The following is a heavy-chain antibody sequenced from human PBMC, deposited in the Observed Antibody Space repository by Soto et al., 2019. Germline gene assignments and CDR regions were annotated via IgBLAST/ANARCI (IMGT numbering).Heavy chain of an antibody. CDR3: ARDHPHSYGVYYFDY. V-gene: IGHV4-39*07. Sequence: SATLSLTCTVSGGSISSSSYYWGWFRQPPGKGLEWIGYIFYSGSTYYNPSLKNRVTISVDTSKNQVSLKVNSVTAADTAVYYCARDHPHSYGVYYFDYWGQGTPVTVS. CDR1: GGSISSSSYY. J-gene: IGHJ4*02. CDR2: IFYSGST. D-gene: IGHD5-18*01.